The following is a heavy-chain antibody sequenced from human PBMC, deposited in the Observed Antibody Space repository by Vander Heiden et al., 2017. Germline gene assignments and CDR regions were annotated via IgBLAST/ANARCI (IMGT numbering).Heavy chain of an antibody. D-gene: IGHD5-12*01. J-gene: IGHJ4*02. CDR3: ARDPIRGDGYIPDF. CDR2: IKQDGSAK. Sequence: EVQLVESGGGLVQPGGSLRLSCAPSGFTLTNYWMTWGRQAPGKGLEWVANIKQDGSAKYYVDSVKGRFTISRDNAKNSLYLQMDSLRAEDTALYYCARDPIRGDGYIPDFWGQGTLVTVSS. V-gene: IGHV3-7*01. CDR1: GFTLTNYW.